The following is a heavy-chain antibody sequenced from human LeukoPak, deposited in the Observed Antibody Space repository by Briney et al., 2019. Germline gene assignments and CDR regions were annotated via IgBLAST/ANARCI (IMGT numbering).Heavy chain of an antibody. CDR1: GFTFSSYS. V-gene: IGHV3-21*01. CDR2: ISTSSSYI. D-gene: IGHD3-10*01. CDR3: ARVYQGVSLFDGIDY. Sequence: GGSLRLSCAASGFTFSSYSMNWVRQAPGKGLEWVSSISTSSSYINYADSVKGRFTISRDNAKKSLYLQMNSLRAEDTAVYYCARVYQGVSLFDGIDYWGQGTLATVSS. J-gene: IGHJ4*02.